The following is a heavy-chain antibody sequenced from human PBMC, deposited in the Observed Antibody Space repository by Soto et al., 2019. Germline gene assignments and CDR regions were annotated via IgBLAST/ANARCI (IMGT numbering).Heavy chain of an antibody. Sequence: QVQLVQSGAEVRQPGASMKVSCEASGYTFMYYGLSWVRQTPGQGLEWIGWISPYNDNTNLAQKFQGRVTMTTDTSRSTAYMEVRSLRSDDTALYYCAREREARHSDSSGSALDYWGQGTLVTVSS. CDR3: AREREARHSDSSGSALDY. V-gene: IGHV1-18*04. CDR2: ISPYNDNT. J-gene: IGHJ4*02. CDR1: GYTFMYYG. D-gene: IGHD3-22*01.